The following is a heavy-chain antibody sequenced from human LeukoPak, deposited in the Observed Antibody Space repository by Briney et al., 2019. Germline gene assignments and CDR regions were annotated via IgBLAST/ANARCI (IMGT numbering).Heavy chain of an antibody. CDR3: ATGRSCTTCYLPDY. J-gene: IGHJ4*02. D-gene: IGHD2-2*01. CDR1: GFTFSSYS. Sequence: AGGSLRLSCAASGFTFSSYSMNWVRQAPGKGLEWVANINQDGGEKYYVDSLKGRFTISRDNAKNSLYLQMNSLRAEDTAVYHCATGRSCTTCYLPDYWGQGTLVTVSS. CDR2: INQDGGEK. V-gene: IGHV3-7*01.